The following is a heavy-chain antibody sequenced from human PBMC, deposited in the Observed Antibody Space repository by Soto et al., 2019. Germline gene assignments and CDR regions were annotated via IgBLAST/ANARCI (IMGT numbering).Heavy chain of an antibody. CDR1: GFTVSTNY. CDR3: ARWAADVDY. J-gene: IGHJ4*02. V-gene: IGHV3-66*01. CDR2: IYSNGNT. Sequence: EVQLVESGGGLVQPGGSLRLSCVVSGFTVSTNYISWVRQAAGKGPEWVSSIYSNGNTHYADSVKGRFIISRDNSKNTLYLQMNSLRDEDTAVCYCARWAADVDYWGQGTLVTVSS. D-gene: IGHD6-13*01.